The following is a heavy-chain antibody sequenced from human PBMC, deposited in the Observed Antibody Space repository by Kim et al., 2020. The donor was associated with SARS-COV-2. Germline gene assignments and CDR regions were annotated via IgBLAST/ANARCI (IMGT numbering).Heavy chain of an antibody. J-gene: IGHJ4*02. D-gene: IGHD6-13*01. Sequence: RYSPSVQGQVTISADKSINTAYLQWSTLKASDTAMYYCATSNGSSWAYFDYWGQGTLVTVSS. CDR3: ATSNGSSWAYFDY. V-gene: IGHV5-51*01.